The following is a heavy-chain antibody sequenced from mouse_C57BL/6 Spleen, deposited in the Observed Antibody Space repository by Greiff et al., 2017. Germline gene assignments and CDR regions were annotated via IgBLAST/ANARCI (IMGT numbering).Heavy chain of an antibody. V-gene: IGHV1-81*01. CDR2: IYPRSGNT. CDR3: ARGDSRGYFDY. J-gene: IGHJ2*01. CDR1: GYTFTSYG. Sequence: VQLVESGAELARPGASVKLSCKASGYTFTSYGISWVKQRTGQGLEWIGEIYPRSGNTYYNEKFKGKATLTADKSSSTAYMELRSLTSEDSAVYFCARGDSRGYFDYWGQGTTLTVSS.